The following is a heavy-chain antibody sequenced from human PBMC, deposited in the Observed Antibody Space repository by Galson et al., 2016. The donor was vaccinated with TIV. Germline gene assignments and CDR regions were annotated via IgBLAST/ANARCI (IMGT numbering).Heavy chain of an antibody. D-gene: IGHD5-18*01. CDR1: GGTFSSFV. Sequence: SVKVSCKAPGGTFSSFVFNWVRQAPGQGLEWMGGITPLFGTTNYAQKFQGRVTITADESTSTVYMELSSLRSEDTAVYYCAKDRNTAFDTYSYYYGMAVWGQGTTVTVSS. V-gene: IGHV1-69*13. CDR3: AKDRNTAFDTYSYYYGMAV. CDR2: ITPLFGTT. J-gene: IGHJ6*02.